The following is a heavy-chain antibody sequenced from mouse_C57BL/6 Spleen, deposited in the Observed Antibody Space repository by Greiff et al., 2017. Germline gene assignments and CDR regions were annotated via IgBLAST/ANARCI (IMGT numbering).Heavy chain of an antibody. CDR1: GYTFTSYW. V-gene: IGHV1-59*01. D-gene: IGHD2-4*01. J-gene: IGHJ4*01. CDR2: IDPSDSYT. CDR3: ARSFYDYDAVYYAMDY. Sequence: VQLQQPGAELVRPGTSVKLSCKASGYTFTSYWMHWVKQRPGQGLEWIGVIDPSDSYTNYNQKFKGKATLTVDTSSSTAYMQLSSLTSEDSAVYYCARSFYDYDAVYYAMDYWGQGTSVTVSS.